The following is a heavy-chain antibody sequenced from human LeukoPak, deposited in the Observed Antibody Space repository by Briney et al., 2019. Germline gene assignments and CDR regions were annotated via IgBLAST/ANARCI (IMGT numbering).Heavy chain of an antibody. D-gene: IGHD3-22*01. CDR2: ISWNSGSI. Sequence: PGGSLRLSCAASGFSFSTYAMSWVRQAPGKGLEWVSGISWNSGSIGYADSVKGRFTISRDNAKNSLYLQMNSLRAEDTALYYCAKGPYDSSGYYFDYWGQGTLVTVSS. J-gene: IGHJ4*02. CDR1: GFSFSTYA. V-gene: IGHV3-9*01. CDR3: AKGPYDSSGYYFDY.